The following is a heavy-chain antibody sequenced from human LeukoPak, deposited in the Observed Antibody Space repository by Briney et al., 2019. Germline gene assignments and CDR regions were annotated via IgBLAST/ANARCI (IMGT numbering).Heavy chain of an antibody. V-gene: IGHV1-18*01. D-gene: IGHD2-15*01. J-gene: IGHJ5*02. Sequence: VASVKVSCKSSGYTFTSYGISWVRQAPGQGLEWMGWISAYSGNTNYAQKLQGRVTMTTDTSTSTAYMELRSLRSDDTAVFYCARVEFVVVVAALSNWFDPWGQGTLVTVSS. CDR1: GYTFTSYG. CDR2: ISAYSGNT. CDR3: ARVEFVVVVAALSNWFDP.